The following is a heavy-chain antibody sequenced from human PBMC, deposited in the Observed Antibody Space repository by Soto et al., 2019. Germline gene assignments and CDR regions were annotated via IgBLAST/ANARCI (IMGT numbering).Heavy chain of an antibody. Sequence: EVQLLESGGGLVQPGGSLRLSCAASGFTFSSYAMSWVRQAPGKGLEWVSAISGSGGITYYADSGKGRFTISRDNSKNTLYLQMNSLRAEDTAVYYCAKDRGYSSSWYSAVWFDPGGQGTLVTVSS. D-gene: IGHD6-13*01. V-gene: IGHV3-23*01. CDR1: GFTFSSYA. J-gene: IGHJ5*02. CDR2: ISGSGGIT. CDR3: AKDRGYSSSWYSAVWFDP.